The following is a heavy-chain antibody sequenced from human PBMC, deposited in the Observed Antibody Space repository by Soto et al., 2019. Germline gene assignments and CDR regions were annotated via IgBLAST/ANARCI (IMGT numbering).Heavy chain of an antibody. V-gene: IGHV4-34*01. J-gene: IGHJ6*02. Sequence: ASETLSLTCAVYGGSFSGYYWCWIRQPPGKGLEWIGEINHSGSTNYNPSLKSRVTISVDTSKNQFSLKLSSVTAADTAVYYCARGGCGGDCYWDYYGMDVWGQGTTVTVSS. D-gene: IGHD2-21*02. CDR1: GGSFSGYY. CDR3: ARGGCGGDCYWDYYGMDV. CDR2: INHSGST.